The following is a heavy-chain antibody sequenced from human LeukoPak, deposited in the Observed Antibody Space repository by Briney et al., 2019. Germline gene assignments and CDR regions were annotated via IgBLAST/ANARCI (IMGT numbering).Heavy chain of an antibody. CDR1: GFTFSTYA. CDR2: INDRGDST. J-gene: IGHJ5*01. D-gene: IGHD6-13*01. CDR3: ARDSSSSWFDS. V-gene: IGHV3-23*01. Sequence: GGSLRLSCAGSGFTFSTYAMNWVRQAPGKGLEWVSTINDRGDSTYYADSVKGRFTISRDDPKNTLYLQMNSLRAEDTALYYCARDSSSSWFDSWGQGTLVTVSS.